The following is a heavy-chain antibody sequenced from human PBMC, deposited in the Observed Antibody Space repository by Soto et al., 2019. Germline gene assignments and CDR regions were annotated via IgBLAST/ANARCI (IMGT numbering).Heavy chain of an antibody. CDR2: ISSSSSYT. CDR1: GFTFSDYY. V-gene: IGHV3-11*06. Sequence: GGSLRLSCAASGFTFSDYYMSWIRQAPGKGLEWVSYISSSSSYTNYADSVKGRFTISRDNAKNSLYLQMNSLRAEDTAVYYCARNTGEDYYFDYWGQGTLVTVSS. CDR3: ARNTGEDYYFDY. D-gene: IGHD7-27*01. J-gene: IGHJ4*02.